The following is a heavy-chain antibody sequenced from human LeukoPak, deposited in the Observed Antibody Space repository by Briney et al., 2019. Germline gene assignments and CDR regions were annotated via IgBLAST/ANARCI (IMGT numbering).Heavy chain of an antibody. Sequence: GASVKVSCKASGYTFTSYWIQLARQAPGQGLQWMGLINPDSGSTAYAQRFPGRVIMPSDMSTSTAYMDLSRLRSEDTAVYHCARAPRKRSTMLDFWGQGPLVTISS. CDR3: ARAPRKRSTMLDF. V-gene: IGHV1-46*01. D-gene: IGHD6-13*01. CDR1: GYTFTSYW. CDR2: INPDSGST. J-gene: IGHJ4*02.